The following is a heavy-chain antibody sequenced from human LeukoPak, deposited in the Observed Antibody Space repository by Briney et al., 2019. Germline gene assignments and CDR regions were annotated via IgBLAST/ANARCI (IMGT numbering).Heavy chain of an antibody. CDR3: ARSELWFGETYFDY. CDR2: IYSGGST. CDR1: GFTVSSNY. V-gene: IGHV3-66*02. Sequence: GGSLRLSCAASGFTVSSNYMSWVRQAPGKGLEWVSVIYSGGSTYYADSVKGRFTISRDNSKNTLYLQMNSLRAEDTAVYYCARSELWFGETYFDYWGQGTLVTVSS. J-gene: IGHJ4*02. D-gene: IGHD3-10*01.